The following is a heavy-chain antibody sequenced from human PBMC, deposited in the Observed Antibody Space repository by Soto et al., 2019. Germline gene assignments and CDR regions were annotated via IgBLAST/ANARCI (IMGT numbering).Heavy chain of an antibody. CDR3: EGVVWFRGLVV. CDR1: GDNVARNSAA. D-gene: IGHD3-16*01. V-gene: IGHV6-1*01. CDR2: TYYRSRWEN. J-gene: IGHJ6*02. Sequence: QTLSLTCDISGDNVARNSAAWHWIRQSPSRGLEWLGRTYYRSRWENDYALSVKSRMTISPDTSKNQFSLHLYSVTPEDTAVYYCEGVVWFRGLVVWGQGTPVTGSS.